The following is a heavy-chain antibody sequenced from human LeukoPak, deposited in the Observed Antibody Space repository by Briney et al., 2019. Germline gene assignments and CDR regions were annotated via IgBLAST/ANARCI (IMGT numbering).Heavy chain of an antibody. CDR1: GFTFSSYS. CDR2: ISSSSSYI. J-gene: IGHJ5*02. Sequence: PGGSLRLSCAASGFTFSSYSMNWVRQAPGKGLEWVSSISSSSSYIYYADSVKGRFIISRDNAKNSLYLQMNSLRAEDTAVYYCARDLLGGYDFEGSSWGQGTLVTVSS. CDR3: ARDLLGGYDFEGSS. V-gene: IGHV3-21*01. D-gene: IGHD5-12*01.